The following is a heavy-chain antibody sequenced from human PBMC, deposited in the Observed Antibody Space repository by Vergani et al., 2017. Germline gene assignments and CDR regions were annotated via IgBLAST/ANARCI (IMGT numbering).Heavy chain of an antibody. CDR1: GFIFSSYA. J-gene: IGHJ4*02. CDR2: ISYDGSNK. V-gene: IGHV3-30-3*01. CDR3: ARDSERDTDFDY. Sequence: QVQLVESGGGVVQPGRSLRLSCAASGFIFSSYAMHWVRQAPGKGLEWVALISYDGSNKYYADSVKGRFTISRDNSKNTNTVYLQMNSLRAEDTAVYYCARDSERDTDFDYWGQGTLVTVSS. D-gene: IGHD3-10*01.